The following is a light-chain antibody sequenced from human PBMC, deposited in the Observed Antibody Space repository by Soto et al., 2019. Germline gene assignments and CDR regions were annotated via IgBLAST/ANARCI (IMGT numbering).Light chain of an antibody. CDR3: QQYNSYPIT. V-gene: IGKV3-15*01. CDR2: GAS. CDR1: QSVSSY. J-gene: IGKJ5*01. Sequence: EIVLTQSPATLSLSPGERATLSCRASQSVSSYLAWYQQKPGQAPRLLIYGASTRATGVPARFSGSGSGTEFTLTISSLQPDDFATYYCQQYNSYPITFGQGTRLEIK.